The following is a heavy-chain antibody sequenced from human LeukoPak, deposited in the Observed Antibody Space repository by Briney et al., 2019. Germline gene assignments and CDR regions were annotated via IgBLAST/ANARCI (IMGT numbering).Heavy chain of an antibody. CDR3: ARGASVGLLWFGETDRYNWFDP. V-gene: IGHV3-7*01. Sequence: GGSLRLSCAASGFTFSSYWMSWVRQAPGKGLEWVANIKQDGSEKYYVDPVKGRFTISRDNAKNSLYLQMNSLIAEDTAVYYCARGASVGLLWFGETDRYNWFDPWGQGTLVTVSS. CDR1: GFTFSSYW. CDR2: IKQDGSEK. J-gene: IGHJ5*02. D-gene: IGHD3-10*01.